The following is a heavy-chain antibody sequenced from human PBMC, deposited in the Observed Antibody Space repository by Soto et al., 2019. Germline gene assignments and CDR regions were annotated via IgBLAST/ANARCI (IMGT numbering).Heavy chain of an antibody. Sequence: QVQLVESGGGVVQPGRSLRLSCAASGFTFSSYGMHWVRQAPGKGLEWVAVISYDGSNKYYADSVKGRFTISRDNSKNTLYLQMNSLRAEDTAVYYCAKDITLLWFESKDEGFYGMDVWGQGTTVTVSS. CDR2: ISYDGSNK. CDR3: AKDITLLWFESKDEGFYGMDV. CDR1: GFTFSSYG. D-gene: IGHD3-10*01. J-gene: IGHJ6*02. V-gene: IGHV3-30*18.